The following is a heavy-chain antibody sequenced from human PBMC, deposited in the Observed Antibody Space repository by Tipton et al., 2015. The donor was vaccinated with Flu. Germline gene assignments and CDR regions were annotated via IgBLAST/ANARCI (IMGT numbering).Heavy chain of an antibody. D-gene: IGHD1-1*01. V-gene: IGHV1-46*01. CDR2: IYPAGGGI. Sequence: QLVQSGAEVKKPGASVKVSCTASGYTFTSYNMHWVRQAPGQGLEWMGIIYPAGGGISYAQKFQGRVIMTRDRSTGTVHMELSSLRSDDTAMYYCTRDMGGGTYTFDVWGQGTMVTVSS. J-gene: IGHJ3*01. CDR1: GYTFTSYN. CDR3: TRDMGGGTYTFDV.